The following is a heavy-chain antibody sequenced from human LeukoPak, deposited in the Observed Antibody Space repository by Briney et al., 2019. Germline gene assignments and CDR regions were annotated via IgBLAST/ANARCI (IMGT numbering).Heavy chain of an antibody. CDR3: ASSSDIVVVPAAIGY. CDR2: INPSGGST. V-gene: IGHV1-46*03. D-gene: IGHD2-2*01. Sequence: ASVKVSCKASGYTFTSYYMHWVRQAPGQGLEWMGIINPSGGSTSYAQKFQGRVTMTRDTSTSTVYMELSSLRSEDTAVYYCASSSDIVVVPAAIGYRGQGTLVTVSS. J-gene: IGHJ4*02. CDR1: GYTFTSYY.